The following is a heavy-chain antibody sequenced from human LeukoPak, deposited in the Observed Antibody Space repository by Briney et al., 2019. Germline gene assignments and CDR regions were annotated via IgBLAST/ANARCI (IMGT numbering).Heavy chain of an antibody. CDR2: INPSGGST. CDR3: ARAGGRALATIHFDY. Sequence: ASVKVSCKASGHTFTSYYMHWVRQAPGQGLEWMGIINPSGGSTSYAQKFQGRVTMTRDTSTSTVYMELSSLRSEDTAVYYCARAGGRALATIHFDYWGQGTLVTVSS. CDR1: GHTFTSYY. V-gene: IGHV1-46*01. D-gene: IGHD5-24*01. J-gene: IGHJ4*02.